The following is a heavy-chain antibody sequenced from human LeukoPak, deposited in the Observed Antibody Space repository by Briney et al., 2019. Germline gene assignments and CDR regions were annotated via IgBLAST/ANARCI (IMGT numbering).Heavy chain of an antibody. V-gene: IGHV3-7*01. Sequence: GGSLRLSCAASGFTFSNYNMNWVRQAPGKGLEWVANIKQDGSEKYYVDSVKGRFTISRDNAKNSLYLQMNSLRAEDTAVYYCARDIPLGGSGSYYNDPWYFDYWGQGTLVTVSS. J-gene: IGHJ4*02. CDR3: ARDIPLGGSGSYYNDPWYFDY. CDR1: GFTFSNYN. D-gene: IGHD3-10*01. CDR2: IKQDGSEK.